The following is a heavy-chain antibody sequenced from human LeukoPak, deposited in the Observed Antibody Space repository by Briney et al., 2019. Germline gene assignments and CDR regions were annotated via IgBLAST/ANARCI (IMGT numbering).Heavy chain of an antibody. D-gene: IGHD3-22*01. Sequence: SQTLSLTCTVAGASISSGSYYWSRIRQPAGKGLEWIGRIFPGGSTNYNPSLTSRVTISVDTSKNQFSLKLSSVTAADTAVYYCARAYDSSGYHFDYWGQGTLVTVSS. V-gene: IGHV4-61*02. J-gene: IGHJ4*02. CDR3: ARAYDSSGYHFDY. CDR1: GASISSGSYY. CDR2: IFPGGST.